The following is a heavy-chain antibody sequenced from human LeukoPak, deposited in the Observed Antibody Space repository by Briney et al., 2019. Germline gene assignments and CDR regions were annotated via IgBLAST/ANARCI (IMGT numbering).Heavy chain of an antibody. V-gene: IGHV1-69*01. CDR1: GGTFSNYA. J-gene: IGHJ4*02. Sequence: GASVKVSCKASGGTFSNYAISWVRQAPGQGLEWMGGIIPIFGTANYAQKFQGRVTITADESTSTAYMELSSLRSEDTAVFYCAREQEQFQIDYWGQGTLVTVSS. CDR2: IIPIFGTA. CDR3: AREQEQFQIDY. D-gene: IGHD1/OR15-1a*01.